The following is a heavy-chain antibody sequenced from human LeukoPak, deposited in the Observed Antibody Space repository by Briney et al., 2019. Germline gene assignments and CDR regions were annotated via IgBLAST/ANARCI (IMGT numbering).Heavy chain of an antibody. Sequence: ASVKVSCKASGYTFPNYGISWVRQAPGQGLEWMGWISAYNSNTNYARKLQGRVTMTADTSTSTAYMELRSLRSDDAAVYFCARDELSASGSYYNAQGYWGQGTLVTVSS. CDR2: ISAYNSNT. CDR3: ARDELSASGSYYNAQGY. CDR1: GYTFPNYG. D-gene: IGHD3-10*01. V-gene: IGHV1-18*01. J-gene: IGHJ4*02.